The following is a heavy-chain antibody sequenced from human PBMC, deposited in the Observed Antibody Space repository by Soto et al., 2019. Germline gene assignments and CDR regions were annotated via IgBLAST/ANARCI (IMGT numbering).Heavy chain of an antibody. CDR1: GFTFSSYG. CDR3: AKDRDSSSWYLVGGMDV. D-gene: IGHD6-13*01. Sequence: GGSLRLSCAASGFTFSSYGMHWVRQAPGKGLECVALISYDGSSQYYADSVKGRFTISRDNSKNTLYLQMNSLRAEDTAVYYCAKDRDSSSWYLVGGMDVWGQGTTVTVSS. CDR2: ISYDGSSQ. V-gene: IGHV3-30*18. J-gene: IGHJ6*02.